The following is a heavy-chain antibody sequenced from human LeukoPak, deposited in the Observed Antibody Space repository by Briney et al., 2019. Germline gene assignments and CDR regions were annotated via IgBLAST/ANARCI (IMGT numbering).Heavy chain of an antibody. V-gene: IGHV4-61*01. CDR1: GGSVSSGTYY. Sequence: SETLSLTCTVSGGSVSSGTYYWSWIRQPPGKGLEWIGYIYYSGSTNYNPSLKSRVTISVDPSRSQFSLKVTSVTAADTAVYYCARGKGNIEAVVAATPPPTAYYGLDVWGQGTTVTVSS. J-gene: IGHJ6*02. D-gene: IGHD2-15*01. CDR2: IYYSGST. CDR3: ARGKGNIEAVVAATPPPTAYYGLDV.